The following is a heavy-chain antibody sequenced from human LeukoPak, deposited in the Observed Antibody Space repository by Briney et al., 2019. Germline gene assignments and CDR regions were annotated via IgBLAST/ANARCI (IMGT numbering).Heavy chain of an antibody. V-gene: IGHV1-69*05. Sequence: GSSVKVSCKASGGTFSSYAISWVRQAPGQGLEWVGGIIPIFGTANYAQKFQGRVTITTDESTSTAYMELSSLRSEDTAVYYCARRFGYKQKLHDNWFDPWGQGNLVTVSS. CDR2: IIPIFGTA. D-gene: IGHD5-24*01. CDR3: ARRFGYKQKLHDNWFDP. CDR1: GGTFSSYA. J-gene: IGHJ5*02.